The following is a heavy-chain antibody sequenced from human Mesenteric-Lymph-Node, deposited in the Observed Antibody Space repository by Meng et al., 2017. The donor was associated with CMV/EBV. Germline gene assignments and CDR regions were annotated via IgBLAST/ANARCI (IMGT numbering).Heavy chain of an antibody. D-gene: IGHD3-16*01. Sequence: LTCAISGDSVSSNRATWYWIRQSPSRGVEWLGRTYYRSKWNNDYAVSVKSRIAINPDTAKNQFSLQLNSVTPEDTAVYYCLRDGTWGHWGQGTLVTVSS. J-gene: IGHJ4*02. V-gene: IGHV6-1*01. CDR3: LRDGTWGH. CDR2: TYYRSKWNN. CDR1: GDSVSSNRAT.